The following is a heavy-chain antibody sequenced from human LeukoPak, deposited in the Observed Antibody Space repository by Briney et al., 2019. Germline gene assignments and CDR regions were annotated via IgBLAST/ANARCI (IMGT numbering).Heavy chain of an antibody. CDR3: ARSQGSSSSVPYYYYGMDV. D-gene: IGHD6-13*01. V-gene: IGHV4-59*01. Sequence: PSETLSLTCTVSGGSISSYYWSWIRQPPGKGLEWIGYIYYSGSTNYNPSLKSRVTISVDTSKNQFSLKLSSVTAADTAVYYCARSQGSSSSVPYYYYGMDVWGQGTTVTVSS. CDR1: GGSISSYY. J-gene: IGHJ6*02. CDR2: IYYSGST.